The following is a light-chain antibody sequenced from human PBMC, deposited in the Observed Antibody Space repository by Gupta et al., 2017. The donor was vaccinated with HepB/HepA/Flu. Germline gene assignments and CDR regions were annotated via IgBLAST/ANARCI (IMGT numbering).Light chain of an antibody. CDR1: QSLLHSDGYNY. Sequence: DNVMTQSPLSLPVTPGETASISCRSSQSLLHSDGYNYVDWYLQKPGQSPQLLIYWASKRASGVPDRISGSGSGTDFTFESSRGEAEDVGVYYCNQGLPTGTFGQGTKVEIK. V-gene: IGKV2-28*01. CDR3: NQGLPTGT. J-gene: IGKJ1*01. CDR2: WAS.